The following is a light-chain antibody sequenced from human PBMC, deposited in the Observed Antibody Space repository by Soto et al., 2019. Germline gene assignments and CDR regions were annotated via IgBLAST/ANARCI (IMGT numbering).Light chain of an antibody. CDR1: SSDVGGFNY. J-gene: IGLJ2*01. CDR2: EVN. V-gene: IGLV2-14*01. CDR3: TSYTRRSTLV. Sequence: QSALTQPASVSGSPGQSITISCTGTSSDVGGFNYVSWYQQHPGKVPKLLMYEVNNRPSGVSNRFSGSKAGNTASLTISGLQAQYEADYYCTSYTRRSTLVFGGGTKLTVL.